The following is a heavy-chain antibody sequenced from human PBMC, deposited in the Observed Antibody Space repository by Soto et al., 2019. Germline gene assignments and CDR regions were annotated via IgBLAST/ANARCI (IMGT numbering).Heavy chain of an antibody. V-gene: IGHV3-23*01. Sequence: PGGSLRLSCAASGFTFSSYAMSWVRQAPGKGLEWVSAISGSGGSTYYADSVKGRFTISRDNSKNTLYLQMNSLRAEDTAVYYCAKGVGYYDFWSGYHKACWSFDYRRQRTLVPVTS. D-gene: IGHD3-3*01. CDR1: GFTFSSYA. CDR3: AKGVGYYDFWSGYHKACWSFDY. CDR2: ISGSGGST. J-gene: IGHJ4*02.